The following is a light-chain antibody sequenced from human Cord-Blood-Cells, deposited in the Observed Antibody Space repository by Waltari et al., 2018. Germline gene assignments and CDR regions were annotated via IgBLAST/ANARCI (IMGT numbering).Light chain of an antibody. CDR1: SSDVGGYNY. CDR3: SSYTSSSTYV. J-gene: IGLJ1*01. CDR2: DVS. Sequence: QSALTQPASVSGSPGQSITISCTGTSSDVGGYNYVSWYHTHPGKAPKLMIYDVSNQPSGVSNRFSSSKSVNTASLTISGLQAEDEADYYCSSYTSSSTYVFGTGTKVTVL. V-gene: IGLV2-14*03.